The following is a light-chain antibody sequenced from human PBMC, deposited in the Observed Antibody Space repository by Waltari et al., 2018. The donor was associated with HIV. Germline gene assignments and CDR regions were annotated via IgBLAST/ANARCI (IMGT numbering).Light chain of an antibody. J-gene: IGLJ1*01. Sequence: QSALTQPASVSGSPGQSITISCTGTTSDVGSYNLVSWYQQHPGKAPKLMIYEGSKRPSGVSIRCSGSKSGNTASLTISGLQAEDEADYYCCSYAGSNTFVFGTGTKVTVL. CDR1: TSDVGSYNL. CDR2: EGS. CDR3: CSYAGSNTFV. V-gene: IGLV2-23*03.